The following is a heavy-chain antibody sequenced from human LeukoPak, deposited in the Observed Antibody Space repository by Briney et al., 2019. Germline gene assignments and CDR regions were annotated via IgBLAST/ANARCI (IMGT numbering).Heavy chain of an antibody. J-gene: IGHJ4*02. CDR2: IFGNGGGI. CDR3: VKDRIPDGFYSVDS. D-gene: IGHD5-24*01. CDR1: GFTLSPYA. Sequence: QPGGSLRLSCTASGFTLSPYAMNWVRQAPGKGLEWVSVIFGNGGGINYAESVKGRFTISRDNSKNTLYLQMNSLRVEDTAVYYCVKDRIPDGFYSVDSWGQGVLVTVSS. V-gene: IGHV3-23*01.